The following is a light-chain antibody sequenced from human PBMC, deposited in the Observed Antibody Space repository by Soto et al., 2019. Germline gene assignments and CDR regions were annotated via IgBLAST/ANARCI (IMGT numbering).Light chain of an antibody. V-gene: IGLV1-36*01. CDR3: AVWDESLNAYV. J-gene: IGLJ1*01. CDR1: SSNIGNNA. CDR2: HDD. Sequence: PALTQPPSVAAARRQRVTISCSGSSSNIGNNAVTWYQHLPGKAPKVLMYHDDLLSSGVSDRFSGSKSGTSASLAISGLQSEDEADYYCAVWDESLNAYVFRTGT.